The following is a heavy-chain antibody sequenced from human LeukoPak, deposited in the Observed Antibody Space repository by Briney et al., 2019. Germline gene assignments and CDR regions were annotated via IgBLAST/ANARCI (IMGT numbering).Heavy chain of an antibody. Sequence: GGSLRLSCAASGFTLSSYAMSWVRQAPGKGLEWVSAISGSGGSTYYADSVKGRFTISRDNSKNTLYLQMNSLRAEDTAVYYCAKDSGDYYDSRYLDYWGQGTLVTVSS. CDR1: GFTLSSYA. V-gene: IGHV3-23*01. D-gene: IGHD3-22*01. J-gene: IGHJ4*02. CDR2: ISGSGGST. CDR3: AKDSGDYYDSRYLDY.